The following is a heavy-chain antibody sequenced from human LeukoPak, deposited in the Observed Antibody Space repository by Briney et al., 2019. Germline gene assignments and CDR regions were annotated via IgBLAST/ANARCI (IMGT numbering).Heavy chain of an antibody. V-gene: IGHV4-39*01. CDR3: ARVGRYCTNGVCYNMDV. Sequence: SETLPLTCTVSGGSISSSSYYWGWIRQPPGKGLEWIGSIYYSGSTYYNPSLKSRVTISVDTSKNQFSLKLSSVTAADTAVYYCARVGRYCTNGVCYNMDVWGKGTTVTVSS. D-gene: IGHD2-8*01. CDR2: IYYSGST. CDR1: GGSISSSSYY. J-gene: IGHJ6*03.